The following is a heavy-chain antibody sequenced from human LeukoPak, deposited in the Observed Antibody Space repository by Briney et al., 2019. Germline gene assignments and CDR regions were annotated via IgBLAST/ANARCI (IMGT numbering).Heavy chain of an antibody. CDR3: ARVEDSSGWYWIGY. J-gene: IGHJ4*02. V-gene: IGHV3-48*01. CDR1: GFTFSSYS. CDR2: ISSSSTTI. D-gene: IGHD6-19*01. Sequence: GGSLRLSCAASGFTFSSYSMNWVRQAPGKGLEWVSYISSSSTTIYYADSVKGRFTISRDNAKNSLYLQMNGLRAEDTAVYYCARVEDSSGWYWIGYWGQGTLVTVSS.